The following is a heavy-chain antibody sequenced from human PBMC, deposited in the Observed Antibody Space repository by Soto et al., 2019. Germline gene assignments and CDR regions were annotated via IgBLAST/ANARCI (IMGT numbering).Heavy chain of an antibody. Sequence: PGESLKISCKGSGYSFTSYWISWVRQIPGKGLEWMGRIDPSDSYTNYSPSFQGHVTISADKSISTAYLQWSSLKASDTAMYYCASPQRGYSYGYYYYGMDVWGQGTTVTVSS. V-gene: IGHV5-10-1*01. CDR1: GYSFTSYW. D-gene: IGHD5-18*01. J-gene: IGHJ6*02. CDR2: IDPSDSYT. CDR3: ASPQRGYSYGYYYYGMDV.